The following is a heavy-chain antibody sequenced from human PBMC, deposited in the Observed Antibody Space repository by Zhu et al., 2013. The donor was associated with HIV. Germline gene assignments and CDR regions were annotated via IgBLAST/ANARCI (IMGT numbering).Heavy chain of an antibody. Sequence: QVQLVQSGAEVKKPGSSVKVSCKASGGTFSSYTISWVRQAPGQGLEWMGRIIPILGIANYAQKFQGRVTITADKSTSTAYMELSSLRSEDTAVYYCARPPYDQLLSGYDAFDIWGQGTMVTVSS. J-gene: IGHJ3*02. CDR2: IIPILGIA. V-gene: IGHV1-69*02. D-gene: IGHD2-2*01. CDR1: GGTFSSYT. CDR3: ARPPYDQLLSGYDAFDI.